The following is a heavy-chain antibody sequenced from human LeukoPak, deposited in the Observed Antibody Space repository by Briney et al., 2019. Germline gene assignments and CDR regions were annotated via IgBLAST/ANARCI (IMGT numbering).Heavy chain of an antibody. Sequence: GASVKVSCKASGYTLTSYDINWVRQATGQGLEWMGWMNPNSGNTGYAQKFQGRVTMTRNTSISTAYMELSSLRSEDTAVYYCARGRGIAAAWNWFDPWGQGTLVTVSS. CDR3: ARGRGIAAAWNWFDP. V-gene: IGHV1-8*01. J-gene: IGHJ5*02. CDR2: MNPNSGNT. CDR1: GYTLTSYD. D-gene: IGHD6-13*01.